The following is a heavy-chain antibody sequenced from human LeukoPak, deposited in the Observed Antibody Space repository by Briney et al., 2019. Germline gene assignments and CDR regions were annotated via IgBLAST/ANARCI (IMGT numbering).Heavy chain of an antibody. CDR1: GFTFSSYS. CDR3: AELGITMIGGV. V-gene: IGHV3-21*01. CDR2: ISSSSSYK. J-gene: IGHJ6*04. D-gene: IGHD3-10*02. Sequence: GGSLRLSCAASGFTFSSYSMNWVRQAPGKGLEWGSSISSSSSYKYYADSVKGRFTISRDNAKNSLYMQMKSLRAEDTAVYYCAELGITMIGGVWGKGTTVTISS.